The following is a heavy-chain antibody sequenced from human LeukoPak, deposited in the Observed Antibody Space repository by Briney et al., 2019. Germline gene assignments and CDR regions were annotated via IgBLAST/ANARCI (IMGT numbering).Heavy chain of an antibody. CDR3: ARGAGYSSRFDY. V-gene: IGHV3-74*01. D-gene: IGHD6-13*01. Sequence: PGGSLRLSCAASGFTFSSYWMHWVRQAPGKGLVWVSRINSDGSNTSYADSVKGRFTISRDNAKNTLYLQMNSLRAEDTAVYYCARGAGYSSRFDYWGQGTLVTVSS. CDR2: INSDGSNT. CDR1: GFTFSSYW. J-gene: IGHJ4*02.